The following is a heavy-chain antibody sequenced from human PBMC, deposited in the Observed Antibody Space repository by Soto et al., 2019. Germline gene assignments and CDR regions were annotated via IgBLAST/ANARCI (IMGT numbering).Heavy chain of an antibody. CDR1: GGSFSGYY. Sequence: SETLSLTCAVYGGSFSGYYWNWIRQPPGKGLEWIGEINHSGSTNYNPSLKSRVTMSVDTSKNQFSLRLISVTAADTAVYYCARERYYGSGSPVAFDIWGQGTMLTVSS. CDR3: ARERYYGSGSPVAFDI. V-gene: IGHV4-34*01. CDR2: INHSGST. J-gene: IGHJ3*02. D-gene: IGHD3-10*01.